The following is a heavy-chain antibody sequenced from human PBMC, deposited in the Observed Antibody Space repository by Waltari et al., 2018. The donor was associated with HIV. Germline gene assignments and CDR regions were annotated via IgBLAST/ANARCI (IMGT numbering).Heavy chain of an antibody. V-gene: IGHV4-39*01. Sequence: QLHLQESGPGLVKPSETLALACTSSGGSITRHDFYWAWIRQPPGKGLEWIGLMYNSGTTYYNPSLKSRVSMSRDTSKNRFSLRLHSVTAADTAIYYCAIRGDGFNQHARLDHWGPGTLVTVSS. J-gene: IGHJ4*02. CDR1: GGSITRHDFY. CDR3: AIRGDGFNQHARLDH. D-gene: IGHD2-2*01. CDR2: MYNSGTT.